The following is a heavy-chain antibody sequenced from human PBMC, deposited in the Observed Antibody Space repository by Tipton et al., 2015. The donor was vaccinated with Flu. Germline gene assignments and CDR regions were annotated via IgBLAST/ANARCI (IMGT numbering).Heavy chain of an antibody. CDR1: GFTFRIYA. CDR2: ITGSGGA. V-gene: IGHV3-23*01. Sequence: GSLRLSCEASGFTFRIYAINWVRQAPGKGLEWVSGITGSGGAYYADSAKGRFTIASDNSKNRLYLQMSRLRADDTAVYYCAKDLAVSSGLQGDYWGQGTLVTVSS. CDR3: AKDLAVSSGLQGDY. D-gene: IGHD3-22*01. J-gene: IGHJ4*02.